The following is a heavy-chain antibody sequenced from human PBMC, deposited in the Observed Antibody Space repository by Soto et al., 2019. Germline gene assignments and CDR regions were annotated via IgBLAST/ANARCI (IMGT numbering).Heavy chain of an antibody. V-gene: IGHV4-4*07. CDR3: ARSAIPRGGWFAP. J-gene: IGHJ5*02. CDR2: IYASGST. Sequence: LTLAGSVSSGSISTYYWNWIRQPAGKGLEWIGRIYASGSTNYNPSLKSRVTMSVDTSKNQFSLKMNSVTAADTAMYYCARSAIPRGGWFAPWGQGTLVTVSS. D-gene: IGHD2-21*02. CDR1: SGSISTYY.